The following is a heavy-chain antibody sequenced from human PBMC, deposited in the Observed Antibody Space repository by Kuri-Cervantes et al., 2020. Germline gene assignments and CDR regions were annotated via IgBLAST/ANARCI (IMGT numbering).Heavy chain of an antibody. Sequence: SQTLSLTCAVYGGSFSGYYWSWIRQPPGKGLEWIGEIHHSGSTNYNPSLKSRVTISEDKSKNQLSLRLNSVTAADTAVYYCAREAASDALDIWGQGTMVTVSS. CDR1: GGSFSGYY. J-gene: IGHJ3*02. CDR3: AREAASDALDI. CDR2: IHHSGST. D-gene: IGHD6-13*01. V-gene: IGHV4-34*01.